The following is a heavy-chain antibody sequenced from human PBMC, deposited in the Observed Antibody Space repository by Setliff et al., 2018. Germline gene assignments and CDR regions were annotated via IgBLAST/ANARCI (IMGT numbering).Heavy chain of an antibody. D-gene: IGHD5-18*01. Sequence: GASVKVSCKASGYTFTGYYMHWVRQAPGQGLEWMGIIDPSGEYTNYAQKFQGRVTMTRDTSTTTVYTELSSLRSDDTAVYYCARAPLESGYYYGQGHYFDYWGQGTLVTRLL. V-gene: IGHV1-46*01. J-gene: IGHJ4*02. CDR1: GYTFTGYY. CDR3: ARAPLESGYYYGQGHYFDY. CDR2: IDPSGEYT.